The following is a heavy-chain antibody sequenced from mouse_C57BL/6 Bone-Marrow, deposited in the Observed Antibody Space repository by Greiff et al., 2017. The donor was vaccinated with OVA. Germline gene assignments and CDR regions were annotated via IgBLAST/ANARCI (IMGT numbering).Heavy chain of an antibody. V-gene: IGHV5-6*01. CDR3: AIHGVYYGSTWFAY. J-gene: IGHJ3*01. CDR2: ISSGGSYT. Sequence: EVQLQESGGDLVKPGGSLKLSCAASGFTFSSYGMSWVRQTPDKRLEWVATISSGGSYTYYPDSVKGRFTISRDNAKNTLYLQMSSLKSEDTAMYYCAIHGVYYGSTWFAYWGQGTLVTVSA. D-gene: IGHD1-1*01. CDR1: GFTFSSYG.